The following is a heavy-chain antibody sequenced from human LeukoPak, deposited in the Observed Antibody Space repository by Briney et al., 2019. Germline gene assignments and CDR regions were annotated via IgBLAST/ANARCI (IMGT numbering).Heavy chain of an antibody. Sequence: AETLSLTCAVYGGSFSGYYWSWIRQPPGRGLEWIGEINHSGSTNYNPSLKSRVTISVDTSKNQFSLKLSSVTAADTAVYYCARGWRWLQLHAFDIWGQGTVVTVSS. J-gene: IGHJ3*02. D-gene: IGHD5-24*01. CDR1: GGSFSGYY. CDR3: ARGWRWLQLHAFDI. V-gene: IGHV4-34*01. CDR2: INHSGST.